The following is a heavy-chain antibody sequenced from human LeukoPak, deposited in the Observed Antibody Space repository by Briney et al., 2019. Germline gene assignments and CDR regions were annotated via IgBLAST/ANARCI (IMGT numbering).Heavy chain of an antibody. D-gene: IGHD6-19*01. Sequence: ASVKVSCKASGYTFTSYGISWVRQAPGQGLEWMGWISAYNGNTNYAQKFQGRVTMTTDTCTSTAYMELRSLRSDDTAVYYCARVKRSAVAGTPQDYWGQGTLVTVSS. J-gene: IGHJ4*02. CDR1: GYTFTSYG. CDR2: ISAYNGNT. V-gene: IGHV1-18*01. CDR3: ARVKRSAVAGTPQDY.